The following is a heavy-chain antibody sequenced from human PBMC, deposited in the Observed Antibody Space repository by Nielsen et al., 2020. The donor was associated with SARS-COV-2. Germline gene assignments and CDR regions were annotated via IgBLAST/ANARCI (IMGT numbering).Heavy chain of an antibody. CDR1: GLTFSSDG. D-gene: IGHD6-19*01. V-gene: IGHV3-30*18. Sequence: GESLKISCAASGLTFSSDGMHWVRQAPGKGLEWVALISYDGINKYYADSVKGRFTISRDNSKNTLYLQMNSLRAEDTAVYYCAKRDSSAWYFRDWGQGTLVTVSP. CDR3: AKRDSSAWYFRD. CDR2: ISYDGINK. J-gene: IGHJ4*02.